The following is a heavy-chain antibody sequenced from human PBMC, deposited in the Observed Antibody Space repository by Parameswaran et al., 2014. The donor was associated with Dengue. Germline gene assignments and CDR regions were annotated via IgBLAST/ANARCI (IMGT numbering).Heavy chain of an antibody. CDR2: IYPGDSDT. D-gene: IGHD3-10*01. Sequence: VRQMPGKGLEWMGIIYPGDSDTRYSPSFQGQVTISADKSISTAYLQWSSLKASDTAMYYCARHRGVRRPPIPDYWGQGTLVTVSS. J-gene: IGHJ4*02. V-gene: IGHV5-51*01. CDR3: ARHRGVRRPPIPDY.